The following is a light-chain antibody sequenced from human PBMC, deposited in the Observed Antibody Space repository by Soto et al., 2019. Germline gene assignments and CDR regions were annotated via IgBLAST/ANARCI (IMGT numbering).Light chain of an antibody. CDR2: GAS. CDR3: QQYGASPLFT. J-gene: IGKJ2*01. CDR1: QSVSSSF. V-gene: IGKV3-20*01. Sequence: EIVLTQSPGTLSLSPGERATLSCRASQSVSSSFLAWYQQKPGQAPRLLIYGASSRATGIPDRFSGSVSGTDFSLTISRLEPEDFALYYCQQYGASPLFTFGQGTKLEIK.